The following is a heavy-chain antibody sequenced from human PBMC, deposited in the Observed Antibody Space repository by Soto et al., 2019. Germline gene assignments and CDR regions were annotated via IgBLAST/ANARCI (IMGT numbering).Heavy chain of an antibody. CDR1: GGSFSGYY. CDR3: ARVAKMLYDRSLSSRRSSNWFDP. V-gene: IGHV4-34*01. D-gene: IGHD2-8*01. CDR2: INHSGST. J-gene: IGHJ5*02. Sequence: PSETLSLTCAVYGGSFSGYYWSWIRQPPGKGLELIGEINHSGSTNYNPSLKSRVTISVDTSKNQFSLKLSSVTAADTAVYYCARVAKMLYDRSLSSRRSSNWFDPWGQGTLVTVSS.